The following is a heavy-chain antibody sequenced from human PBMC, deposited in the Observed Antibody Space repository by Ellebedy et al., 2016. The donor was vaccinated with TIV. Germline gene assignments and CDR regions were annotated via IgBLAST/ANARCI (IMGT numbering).Heavy chain of an antibody. D-gene: IGHD1-20*01. CDR3: ARDLLHNWDEAPLFDY. CDR1: GFTFSSYW. Sequence: GESLKISXAAFGFTFSSYWMSWVRQTPGKGLEWVAQINHDGSEKNYVDSVKGRFTIARDSAKNSLYLQMNSLRAEDTAVYYCARDLLHNWDEAPLFDYWGQGTLVTVSS. V-gene: IGHV3-7*01. CDR2: INHDGSEK. J-gene: IGHJ4*02.